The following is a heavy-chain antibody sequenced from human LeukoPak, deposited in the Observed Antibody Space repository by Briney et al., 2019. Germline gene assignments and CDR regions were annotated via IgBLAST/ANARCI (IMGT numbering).Heavy chain of an antibody. Sequence: GGSLRLSCAASGFTFSSYSMNWVRQAPGKGLEWVSSISSSSSYIYYADSVKGRFTISRDNAKNSLYLQMNSLRAEDTAVYYCARDEEQLELPGYWGQGTLVTVSS. J-gene: IGHJ4*02. CDR1: GFTFSSYS. CDR2: ISSSSSYI. D-gene: IGHD1-7*01. V-gene: IGHV3-21*01. CDR3: ARDEEQLELPGY.